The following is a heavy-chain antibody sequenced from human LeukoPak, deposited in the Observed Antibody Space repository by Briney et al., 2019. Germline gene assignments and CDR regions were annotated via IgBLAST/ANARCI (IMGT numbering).Heavy chain of an antibody. CDR1: GFTFSNYA. J-gene: IGHJ4*02. Sequence: GGSLRLSCAASGFTFSNYAIHWVRQAPGKGLEWVAVISYDGSDKYYADSVKGRFTISRDNSKNTLYLQMNSLRAEDTAVYYCARSRCSGGTCYGLDYWGQGTLVTVSS. CDR3: ARSRCSGGTCYGLDY. D-gene: IGHD2-15*01. V-gene: IGHV3-30*04. CDR2: ISYDGSDK.